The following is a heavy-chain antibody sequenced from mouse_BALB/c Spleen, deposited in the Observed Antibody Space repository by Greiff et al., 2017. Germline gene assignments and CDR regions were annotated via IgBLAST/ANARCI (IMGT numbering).Heavy chain of an antibody. V-gene: IGHV1-54*01. CDR1: GYAFTNYL. J-gene: IGHJ2*01. CDR3: ARYYYGSSRNYFDY. Sequence: QVQLQQSGAELVRPGTSVKVSCKASGYAFTNYLIEWVKQRPGQGLEWIGVINPGSGGTNYNEKFKGKATLTADKSSSTAYMQLSSLTSDDSAVYFCARYYYGSSRNYFDYWGQGTTLTVSS. CDR2: INPGSGGT. D-gene: IGHD1-1*01.